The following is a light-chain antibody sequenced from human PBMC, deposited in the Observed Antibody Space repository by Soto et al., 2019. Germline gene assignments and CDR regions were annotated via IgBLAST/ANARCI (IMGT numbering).Light chain of an antibody. V-gene: IGKV3D-15*01. CDR1: QSVSSN. Sequence: EIVMTQSPATLSVSPGERATLSCRASQSVSSNLAWYQQKPGQAPRLHIYGASTRATGIPARFSGSRSGTEFTLTISSLQSEDFAVYYCQQYNNWHALTFGGGTKVEIK. CDR3: QQYNNWHALT. CDR2: GAS. J-gene: IGKJ4*01.